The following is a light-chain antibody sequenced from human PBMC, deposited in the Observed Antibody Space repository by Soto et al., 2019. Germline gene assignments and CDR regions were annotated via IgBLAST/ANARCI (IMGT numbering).Light chain of an antibody. CDR1: HSVASN. CDR3: QHYNNLPLT. V-gene: IGKV3-15*01. Sequence: EIVMTQSPATLSVSPGERATLSCRTSHSVASNLAWYQQKPGQAPRLLVYGASTRATGIPARFSRSGSGTEFTLTISSLQSEDFAVYYCQHYNNLPLTFGGGTKVEIK. J-gene: IGKJ4*01. CDR2: GAS.